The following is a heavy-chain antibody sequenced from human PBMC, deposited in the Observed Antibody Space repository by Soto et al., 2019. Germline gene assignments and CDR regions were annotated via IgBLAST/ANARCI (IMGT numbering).Heavy chain of an antibody. CDR2: ISGSGNQI. Sequence: EVQLSQSGGGLVQRGGSLRLSCEGSGFTFGDYGINWVRQAPGKGLEWVSGISGSGNQIDYSDSVEGRFTVSRDNSKNTVFLQMNGLSAGDTAVYFCAKNQDWNRPDPGAFDVWAQGTMVTVSS. CDR1: GFTFGDYG. CDR3: AKNQDWNRPDPGAFDV. D-gene: IGHD1-1*01. J-gene: IGHJ3*01. V-gene: IGHV3-23*01.